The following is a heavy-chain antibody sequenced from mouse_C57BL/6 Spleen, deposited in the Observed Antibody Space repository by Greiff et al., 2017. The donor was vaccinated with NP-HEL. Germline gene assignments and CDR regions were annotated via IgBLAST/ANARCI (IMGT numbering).Heavy chain of an antibody. CDR1: GYTFTSYW. CDR3: ARCGNYWYFDV. CDR2: IHPNSGST. D-gene: IGHD1-1*02. J-gene: IGHJ1*03. V-gene: IGHV1-64*01. Sequence: QVQLQQPGAELVKPGASVKLSCKASGYTFTSYWMHWVKQRPGQGLEWLGMIHPNSGSTNYNEKFKSKATLTVDKSSSTAYMQLSSLTSEDSAVYYCARCGNYWYFDVWGTGTTVTVSS.